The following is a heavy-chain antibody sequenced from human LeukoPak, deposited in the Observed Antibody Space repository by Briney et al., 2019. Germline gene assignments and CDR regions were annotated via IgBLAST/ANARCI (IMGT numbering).Heavy chain of an antibody. CDR3: ARKPLSGGYGGTIDY. Sequence: KPGGSLRLSCSGSGFTFSDYFMNWIRQTPGKGLEWISYISSSGGNIKYADSVQGRFTISRDNAKNSLYLRMNSLRAEDTAIYYCARKPLSGGYGGTIDYWGQGTLVTVSS. D-gene: IGHD5-12*01. CDR2: ISSSGGNI. J-gene: IGHJ4*02. CDR1: GFTFSDYF. V-gene: IGHV3-11*04.